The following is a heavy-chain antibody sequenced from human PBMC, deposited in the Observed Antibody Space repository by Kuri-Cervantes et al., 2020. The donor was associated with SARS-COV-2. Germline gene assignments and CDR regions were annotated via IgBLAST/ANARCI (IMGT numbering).Heavy chain of an antibody. D-gene: IGHD2-2*01. CDR2: ISSSSSYI. CDR3: ARGVVVPAANMGYDAFDI. Sequence: GESLKISCAASGFTFSSYSMNWVRQAPGKGLEWVSSISSSSSYIYYADSVKGRFTISRDNAKNSLYLQMNSLRAEDTAVYYCARGVVVPAANMGYDAFDIWGQGTMVTV. CDR1: GFTFSSYS. V-gene: IGHV3-21*01. J-gene: IGHJ3*02.